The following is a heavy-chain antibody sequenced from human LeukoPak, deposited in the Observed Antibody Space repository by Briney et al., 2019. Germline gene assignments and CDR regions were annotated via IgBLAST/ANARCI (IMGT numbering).Heavy chain of an antibody. CDR3: AKEPASRLSGYYYMDV. V-gene: IGHV1-69*06. CDR2: IIPIFGTA. Sequence: SVKVSCKASGGTFSSYAISWVRQAPGQGLEWMGRIIPIFGTANYAQKFQGRGTSSADKSTSTAYMELSSLRSEDTAVYYCAKEPASRLSGYYYMDVWGNGTTVTVSS. CDR1: GGTFSSYA. D-gene: IGHD2/OR15-2a*01. J-gene: IGHJ6*03.